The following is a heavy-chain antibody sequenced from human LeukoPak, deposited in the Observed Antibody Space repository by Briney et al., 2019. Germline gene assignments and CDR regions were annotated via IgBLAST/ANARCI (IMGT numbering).Heavy chain of an antibody. V-gene: IGHV1-69*04. CDR2: IIPILGIA. J-gene: IGHJ4*02. CDR1: GGTFSSYA. Sequence: RASVKVSCKASGGTFSSYAISWVRQAPGQRLEWMGRIIPILGIANYAQKFQGRVTITADKSTSTAYMELSSLRSEDTAVYYCARVRQRDFDYWGQGTLVTVSS. CDR3: ARVRQRDFDY.